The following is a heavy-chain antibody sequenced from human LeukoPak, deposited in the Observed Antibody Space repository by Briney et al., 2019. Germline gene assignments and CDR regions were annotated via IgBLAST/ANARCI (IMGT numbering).Heavy chain of an antibody. CDR3: ARKYYYGSGKAFDI. CDR1: GYSFSNYD. V-gene: IGHV1-8*01. CDR2: MNPKSGNT. Sequence: ASVKVSCKTSGYSFSNYDINWVRQATGQGLEWMGWMNPKSGNTGYAQKFQGRVTMTRDTSISTAYMELSRLRCDDTAVYYCARKYYYGSGKAFDIWGQGTMVTVSS. D-gene: IGHD3-10*01. J-gene: IGHJ3*02.